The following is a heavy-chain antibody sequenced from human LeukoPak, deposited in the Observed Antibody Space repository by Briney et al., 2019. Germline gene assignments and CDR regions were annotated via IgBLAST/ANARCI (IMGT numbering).Heavy chain of an antibody. V-gene: IGHV1-46*01. CDR3: ARDYSMVRGVRPRYYFDY. D-gene: IGHD3-10*01. CDR2: INPSGGST. CDR1: GSTFTSYY. J-gene: IGHJ4*02. Sequence: ASVKVSCKASGSTFTSYYMHWVRQAPGQGLEWMGIINPSGGSTSYAQKFQGRVTMTRDTSTSTVCMELSSLRSEDTAVYYCARDYSMVRGVRPRYYFDYWGQGTLVTVSS.